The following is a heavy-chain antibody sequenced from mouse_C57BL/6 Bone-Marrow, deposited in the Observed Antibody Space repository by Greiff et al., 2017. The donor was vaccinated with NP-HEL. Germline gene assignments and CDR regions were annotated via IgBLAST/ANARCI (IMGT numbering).Heavy chain of an antibody. CDR1: GFNIKDDY. Sequence: EVQLQQSGAELVRPGASVKLSCTASGFNIKDDYMHWVKQRPEQGLEWIGWIDPENGDTEYASKFQGKATITADTSSNTAYLQLSSLTSEDTAVYYCTTPVEGDYWGQGTSVTVSS. J-gene: IGHJ4*01. CDR3: TTPVEGDY. CDR2: IDPENGDT. V-gene: IGHV14-4*01.